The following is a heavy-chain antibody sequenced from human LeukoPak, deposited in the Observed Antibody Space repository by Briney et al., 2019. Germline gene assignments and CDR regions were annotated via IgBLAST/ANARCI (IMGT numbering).Heavy chain of an antibody. D-gene: IGHD1-26*01. CDR2: IYYSGST. CDR1: GGSISSYY. CDR3: ATPQVGATLTFDY. J-gene: IGHJ4*02. Sequence: SETLSLTCTVSGGSISSYYWSWIRQPPGKGLEWIGYIYYSGSTNYNPSLKSRVTISVDTSKNQFSLKLSSVTAADTAVYYCATPQVGATLTFDYWGQGTLVTVSS. V-gene: IGHV4-59*01.